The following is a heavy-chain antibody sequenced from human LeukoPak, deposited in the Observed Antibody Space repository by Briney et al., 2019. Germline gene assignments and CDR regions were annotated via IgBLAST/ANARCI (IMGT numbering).Heavy chain of an antibody. J-gene: IGHJ3*02. CDR1: GIIFSNYW. CDR3: ARDMEPDAFDI. CDR2: INRDGSST. Sequence: QAGGSLRLSCAASGIIFSNYWMHWVRQAPGKGLVWVSRINRDGSSTSYADSVKGRFTISRDNAKNSLYLQMNSLRAEDTALYYCARDMEPDAFDIWGQGTMVTVSS. D-gene: IGHD1-1*01. V-gene: IGHV3-74*01.